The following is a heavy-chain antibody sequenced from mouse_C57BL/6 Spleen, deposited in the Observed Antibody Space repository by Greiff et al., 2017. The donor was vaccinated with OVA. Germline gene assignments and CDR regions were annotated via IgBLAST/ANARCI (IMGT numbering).Heavy chain of an antibody. Sequence: DVKLVESGGGLVQPKGSLKLSCAASGFSFNTYAMNWVRQAPGKGLEWVARIRSKSNNYATYYADSVKDRFTISRDDSESMLYLQMNNLKTEDTAMYYCVRSNWDVDFDVWGTGTTVTVSS. CDR2: IRSKSNNYAT. D-gene: IGHD4-1*02. CDR1: GFSFNTYA. J-gene: IGHJ1*03. CDR3: VRSNWDVDFDV. V-gene: IGHV10-1*01.